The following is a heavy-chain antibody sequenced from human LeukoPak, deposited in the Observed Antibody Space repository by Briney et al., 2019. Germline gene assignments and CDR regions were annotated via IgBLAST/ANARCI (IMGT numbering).Heavy chain of an antibody. D-gene: IGHD1-26*01. Sequence: GGSLRLSCAASGFTFSSYSMNWVRQAPGKGLEWVSYISSSGSTIYYADSVKGRFTISRDNAKNSLYLQMNSLRAEDTAVYYCARTGSYSAGDYWGQGTLVTVSS. CDR2: ISSSGSTI. CDR3: ARTGSYSAGDY. V-gene: IGHV3-48*04. CDR1: GFTFSSYS. J-gene: IGHJ4*02.